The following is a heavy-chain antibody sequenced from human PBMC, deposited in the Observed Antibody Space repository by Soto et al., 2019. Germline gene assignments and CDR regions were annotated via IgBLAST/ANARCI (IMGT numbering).Heavy chain of an antibody. V-gene: IGHV2-5*02. CDR1: GFSISTSGVG. J-gene: IGHJ1*01. Sequence: SGPTLVNPTQTLTLTCTFSGFSISTSGVGVGWIRQPPGKALEWLALIYWDDDKRYSPSLKSRLTITKDTSKNQVVLTMTNMDPVDTATYYCAGMYYDILTGYYNHAEYFQHWGQGTLVTVSS. CDR2: IYWDDDK. CDR3: AGMYYDILTGYYNHAEYFQH. D-gene: IGHD3-9*01.